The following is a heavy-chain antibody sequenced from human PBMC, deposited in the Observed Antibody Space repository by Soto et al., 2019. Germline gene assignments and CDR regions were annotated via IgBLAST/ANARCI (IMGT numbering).Heavy chain of an antibody. CDR1: GYTFIRYG. CDR2: ISPYNDKT. Sequence: QVQLVQSASEVMKPGASVKVSCKASGYTFIRYGISWVRQAPGQGLEWMGWISPYNDKTIYAQKLQGRVTMTADTSRRTVYMQLRSLKSDDTDVYYCARGGYYDNVWGKLSHYGLDVWGQGTSVTVSS. J-gene: IGHJ6*02. CDR3: ARGGYYDNVWGKLSHYGLDV. D-gene: IGHD3-16*01. V-gene: IGHV1-18*01.